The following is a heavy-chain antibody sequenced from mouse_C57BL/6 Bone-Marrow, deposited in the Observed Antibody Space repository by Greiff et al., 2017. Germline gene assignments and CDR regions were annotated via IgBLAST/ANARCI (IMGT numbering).Heavy chain of an antibody. Sequence: QVQLQQPGAELVKPGASVKMSCKASGYTFTSYWITWVKQRPGQGLEWIGDIYPGSGSTNYNEKFKSKATLTVDTSSSTAYMQLSSLQSEDSAVYYGARPYERNCWDFDFWGTGTTVTVSS. J-gene: IGHJ1*03. V-gene: IGHV1-55*01. CDR1: GYTFTSYW. D-gene: IGHD2-5*01. CDR2: IYPGSGST. CDR3: ARPYERNCWDFDF.